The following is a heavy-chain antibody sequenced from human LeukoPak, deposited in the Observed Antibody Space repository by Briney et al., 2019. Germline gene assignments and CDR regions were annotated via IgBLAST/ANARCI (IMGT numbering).Heavy chain of an antibody. V-gene: IGHV4-39*07. D-gene: IGHD4-17*01. CDR2: IYYSGST. CDR3: ARTYGDYYFDY. J-gene: IGHJ4*02. Sequence: SETLSLTCSVSGGSIGRGSYYWGWIRQSPGKGLEWIGSIYYSGSTNCNPSLKSRVTISVDTSKNQFSLRLSSVTAADTAVYYCARTYGDYYFDYWGQGTLVTVSS. CDR1: GGSIGRGSYY.